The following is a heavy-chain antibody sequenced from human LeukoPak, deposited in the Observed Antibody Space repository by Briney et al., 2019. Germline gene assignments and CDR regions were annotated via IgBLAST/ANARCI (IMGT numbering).Heavy chain of an antibody. CDR3: AKAYCSSTSCTFDY. Sequence: GGSLRLSCAASGFTFSSYAMSWVRQAPGKGLEWVSAIGGSGSNTYYADSVKGRFTISRDNSKNTLYLQMNSLRAEDTAVYYCAKAYCSSTSCTFDYWGQGTLVTVSS. CDR1: GFTFSSYA. V-gene: IGHV3-23*01. D-gene: IGHD2-2*01. J-gene: IGHJ4*02. CDR2: IGGSGSNT.